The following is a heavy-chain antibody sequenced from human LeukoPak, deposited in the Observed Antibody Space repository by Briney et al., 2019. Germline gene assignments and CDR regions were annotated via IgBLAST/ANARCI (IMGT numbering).Heavy chain of an antibody. CDR3: AKVRLVGATGTFDY. CDR1: GFTFDDYA. V-gene: IGHV3-23*01. CDR2: ISGSGGST. Sequence: GGSLRLSCAASGFTFDDYAMHWVRQAPGKGLEWVSAISGSGGSTYYADSVKGRFTISRDNSKNTLYLQMNSLRAEDTAVYYCAKVRLVGATGTFDYWGQGTLVTVSS. D-gene: IGHD1-26*01. J-gene: IGHJ4*02.